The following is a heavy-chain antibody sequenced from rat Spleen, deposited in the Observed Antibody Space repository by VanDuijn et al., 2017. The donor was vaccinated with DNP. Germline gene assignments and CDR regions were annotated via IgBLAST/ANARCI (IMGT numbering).Heavy chain of an antibody. V-gene: IGHV2S12*01. D-gene: IGHD4-1*01. CDR1: GFSLTSYG. J-gene: IGHJ2*01. CDR3: TRQGWGDY. CDR2: ISSGGNT. Sequence: QVQLKESGPSLVQPSQTLSLTCTVSGFSLTSYGVSWVRQPPGKGLEWIAAISSGGNTYYNSALKSRLSISRDTSKSQVFLKMNSLQTEDTAMYFCTRQGWGDYWGQGVMVTVSS.